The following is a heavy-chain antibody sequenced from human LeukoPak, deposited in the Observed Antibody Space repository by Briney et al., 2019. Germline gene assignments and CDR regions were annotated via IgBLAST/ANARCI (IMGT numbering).Heavy chain of an antibody. J-gene: IGHJ3*02. V-gene: IGHV3-30-3*01. CDR2: ISYDGSNK. D-gene: IGHD6-13*01. CDR1: GFTFSRNA. Sequence: GGSLRLSCVASGFTFSRNAMHWVRQAPGKGLEWVALISYDGSNKYYADSVKGRFTISRDNSKNTLYLQMSSLKPEDTAMYNCAKTAAAGSRDAFDIWGQGTMVTVSS. CDR3: AKTAAAGSRDAFDI.